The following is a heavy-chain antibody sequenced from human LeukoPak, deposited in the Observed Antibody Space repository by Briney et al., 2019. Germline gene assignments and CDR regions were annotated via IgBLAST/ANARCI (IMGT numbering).Heavy chain of an antibody. CDR3: ARGLVRGAVNWFDP. D-gene: IGHD3-10*01. CDR1: GYTFTSYD. J-gene: IGHJ5*02. CDR2: MNPNSGNT. Sequence: ASVKVSCKASGYTFTSYDINWVRQATGQGLVWMGWMNPNSGNTGYAQKFQGRVTMTRNTSISTAYMELSSLRSEDTAVYYCARGLVRGAVNWFDPWGQGTLVTVSS. V-gene: IGHV1-8*01.